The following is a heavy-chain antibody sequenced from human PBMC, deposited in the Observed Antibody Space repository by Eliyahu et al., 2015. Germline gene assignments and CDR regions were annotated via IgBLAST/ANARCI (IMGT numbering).Heavy chain of an antibody. J-gene: IGHJ4*02. D-gene: IGHD6-6*01. CDR2: ISANSGNK. CDR3: ARDSSSGLENFDY. CDR1: GYXFTSXG. Sequence: QVQLVQSGAEVKKPGASVKVSCKASGYXFTSXGISWVRQAPGQGLEWMGWISANSGNKEYAQKVQGRVTMTTDTSTSTAYMELRSLRSDDTAVYYCARDSSSGLENFDYWGQGTLVTVSS. V-gene: IGHV1-18*01.